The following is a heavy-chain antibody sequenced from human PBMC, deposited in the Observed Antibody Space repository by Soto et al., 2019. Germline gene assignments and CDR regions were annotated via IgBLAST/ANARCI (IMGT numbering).Heavy chain of an antibody. CDR2: IYHSGST. V-gene: IGHV4-30-2*01. CDR3: ARDRRAARSYCGMDV. J-gene: IGHJ6*02. CDR1: GGSISSGGYS. Sequence: TSETLSLTCAVSGGSISSGGYSWSWIRQPPGKGLEWIGYIYHSGSTYYNPSLKSRFTISVDRSKNQFSLKLSSVTASVTAVSYCARDRRAARSYCGMDVWRQGTTGAASS. D-gene: IGHD6-13*01.